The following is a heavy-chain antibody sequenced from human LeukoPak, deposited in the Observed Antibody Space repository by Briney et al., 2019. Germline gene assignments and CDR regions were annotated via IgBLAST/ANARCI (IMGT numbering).Heavy chain of an antibody. CDR3: AREGFGYNYYFDF. CDR2: IYIGGTP. Sequence: GGSLRLSCAASGFTVSDNYMNWVRQAPGRGLEWVSVIYIGGTPYYADSVKGRFTISRDNSKNTLYLQMNSLRAEDTAVYYCAREGFGYNYYFDFWGQGTLVTVSS. J-gene: IGHJ4*02. V-gene: IGHV3-53*01. CDR1: GFTVSDNY. D-gene: IGHD5-24*01.